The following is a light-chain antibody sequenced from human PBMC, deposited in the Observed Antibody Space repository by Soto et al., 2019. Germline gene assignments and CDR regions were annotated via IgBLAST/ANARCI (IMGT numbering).Light chain of an antibody. V-gene: IGKV3-15*01. J-gene: IGKJ5*01. CDR2: GAS. CDR3: QHYKSRPIT. CDR1: QSGSSE. Sequence: EIVMTQSPATLSVSPGERATLSCRASQSGSSELAWYQQQPGQAPRLLMYGASTRATGIPARFSGSGSGTEFTLTISGLQSEDSAIYFCQHYKSRPITFGQGTRLEIK.